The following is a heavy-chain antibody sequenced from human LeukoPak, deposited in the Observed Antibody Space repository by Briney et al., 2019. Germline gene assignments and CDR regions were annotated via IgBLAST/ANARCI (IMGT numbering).Heavy chain of an antibody. CDR2: VNPGDGVT. D-gene: IGHD3-22*01. J-gene: IGHJ4*02. Sequence: ASVKVSCKASGYIFTNYWMHWVRQAPGQGLQWMGMVNPGDGVTTYAQNFQGRVTMTRDTSSSTVYMELSSLGSEDTAVYYCARGVYYYHSGGYYDFDYWGQGTLVTVSS. V-gene: IGHV1-46*01. CDR1: GYIFTNYW. CDR3: ARGVYYYHSGGYYDFDY.